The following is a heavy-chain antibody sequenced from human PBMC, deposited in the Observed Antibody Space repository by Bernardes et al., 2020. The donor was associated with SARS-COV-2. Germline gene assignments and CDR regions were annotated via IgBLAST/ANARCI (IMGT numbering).Heavy chain of an antibody. V-gene: IGHV3-21*06. D-gene: IGHD6-19*01. CDR3: ARDMKGMAVAGTDY. CDR1: GFTFSSYN. J-gene: IGHJ4*02. CDR2: ISSSSSYI. Sequence: GGSLRLSCAASGFTFSSYNMNWVRQAPGKGLEWVSFISSSSSYIYYADSVKGRFTISRDNAKNLLYLQMNSLRAEDTAVYYCARDMKGMAVAGTDYWGQGSLVTVSS.